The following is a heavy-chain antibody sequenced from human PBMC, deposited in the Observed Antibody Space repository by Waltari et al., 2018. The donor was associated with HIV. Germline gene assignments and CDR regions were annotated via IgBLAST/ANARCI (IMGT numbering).Heavy chain of an antibody. CDR1: GFPFSSYG. CDR3: ARDIQTAAGTLDY. CDR2: IWYDGNNK. V-gene: IGHV3-33*01. Sequence: QVQLVESGGGVVQPGRSLRLSCSASGFPFSSYGLHWVRQAPGKGLEWVAIIWYDGNNKFYADSVKGRFIISRDNSKNTLYLQMNSLRADDTAVYYCARDIQTAAGTLDYWGQGTLVTVSS. J-gene: IGHJ4*02. D-gene: IGHD6-13*01.